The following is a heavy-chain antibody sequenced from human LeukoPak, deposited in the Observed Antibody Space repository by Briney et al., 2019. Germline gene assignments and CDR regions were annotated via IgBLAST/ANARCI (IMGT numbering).Heavy chain of an antibody. CDR3: ARIKLELPDY. Sequence: SETLSLTCTVSGGSISSYYWSWIRQPPGKGLEWIGYIYYSGSTNYNPSLKSRVTISVDTSKNQFSLKLSSVTAADTAVYYCARIKLELPDYWGQGTLVTVSS. CDR1: GGSISSYY. D-gene: IGHD1-7*01. V-gene: IGHV4-59*12. CDR2: IYYSGST. J-gene: IGHJ4*02.